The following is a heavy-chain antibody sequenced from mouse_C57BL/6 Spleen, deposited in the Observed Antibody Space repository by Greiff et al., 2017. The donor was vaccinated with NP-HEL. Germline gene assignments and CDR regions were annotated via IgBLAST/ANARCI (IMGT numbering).Heavy chain of an antibody. Sequence: ATLTVDKSSSTAYMQLSSLTSEDSAVYYCAREAPYDYAGFAYWGQGTLVTVSA. D-gene: IGHD2-4*01. J-gene: IGHJ3*01. CDR3: AREAPYDYAGFAY. V-gene: IGHV1-64*01.